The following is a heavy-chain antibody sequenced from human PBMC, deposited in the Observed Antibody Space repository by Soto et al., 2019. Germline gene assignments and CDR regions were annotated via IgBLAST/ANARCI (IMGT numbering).Heavy chain of an antibody. CDR1: GGTFRNYP. CDR2: IFPLTDIP. Sequence: QVQLVQSGTEVKKPGSSVKVSCKASGGTFRNYPINWVRQAPGQGLEWMGSIFPLTDIPDYAQNFQARLTISADKSTSTAYRELSSLTSDDTAMYFCARCPLVVLNYFESWGQGTLVTVSS. CDR3: ARCPLVVLNYFES. J-gene: IGHJ4*02. V-gene: IGHV1-69*02.